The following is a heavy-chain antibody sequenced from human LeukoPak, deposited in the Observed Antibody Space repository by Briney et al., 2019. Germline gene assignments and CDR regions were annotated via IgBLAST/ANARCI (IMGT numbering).Heavy chain of an antibody. Sequence: SETLSLTCAVSGYSISSGYYWGWIRQPPGKGLDWIASMYHSGSTYYNPSLKSRVTISVDTSKNQFSLRLSSVTTADTAVYYCAKQGPTVVTHFDSWGQGTLVTVSS. V-gene: IGHV4-38-2*01. CDR3: AKQGPTVVTHFDS. CDR1: GYSISSGYY. CDR2: MYHSGST. D-gene: IGHD4-23*01. J-gene: IGHJ4*02.